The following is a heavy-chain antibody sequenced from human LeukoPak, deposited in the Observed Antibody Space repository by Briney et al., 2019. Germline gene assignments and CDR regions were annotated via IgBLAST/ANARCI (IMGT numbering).Heavy chain of an antibody. Sequence: PGGSPRLSCAASGFTFSSYAMHWVRQAPGKGLEWVAVISYDGSNKYYADSVKGRFTISRDNSKNTLYLQMNSLRAEDTAVYYCARDLRYCSSTSCYHIPGYWGQGTLVTVSS. D-gene: IGHD2-2*01. CDR2: ISYDGSNK. V-gene: IGHV3-30-3*01. CDR1: GFTFSSYA. CDR3: ARDLRYCSSTSCYHIPGY. J-gene: IGHJ4*02.